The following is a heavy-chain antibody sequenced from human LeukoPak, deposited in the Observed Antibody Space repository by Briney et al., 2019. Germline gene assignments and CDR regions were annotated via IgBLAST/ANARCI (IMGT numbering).Heavy chain of an antibody. V-gene: IGHV3-23*01. J-gene: IGHJ4*02. CDR2: ISNGGGST. Sequence: GGSLRLSCAASGFTFSSYGMHWVRQAPGKGLEWVSAISNGGGSTYYADSVKGRFTIFRDNSNNTVYLQMNSLRVDDTAVYYCARIGGVYHYFAYWGQGSLVTVSS. D-gene: IGHD5/OR15-5a*01. CDR1: GFTFSSYG. CDR3: ARIGGVYHYFAY.